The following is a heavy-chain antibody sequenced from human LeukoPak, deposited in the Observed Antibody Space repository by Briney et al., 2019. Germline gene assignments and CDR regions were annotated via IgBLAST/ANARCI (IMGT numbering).Heavy chain of an antibody. Sequence: ASVKVSCKASGYTFTSYYMHWVRQTPGQGLEWVGIINPSGGSTSYAQKFQGRVTMTRDTSTSTVYMELSSPRAEDTAVYYCARGAIDDSSGYMYYFNYWGQGTLVTVSS. CDR3: ARGAIDDSSGYMYYFNY. CDR2: INPSGGST. D-gene: IGHD3-22*01. J-gene: IGHJ4*02. CDR1: GYTFTSYY. V-gene: IGHV1-46*01.